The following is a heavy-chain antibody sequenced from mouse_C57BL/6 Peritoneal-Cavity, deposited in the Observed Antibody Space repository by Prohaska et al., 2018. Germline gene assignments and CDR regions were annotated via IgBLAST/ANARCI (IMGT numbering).Heavy chain of an antibody. V-gene: IGHV9-3*01. Sequence: QIQLVQSGPELKKPGETVKISCKASGYTFTTYGMSWVKQAPGKGLKWMGWINTYSGVPTYADDFKGRFAFSLETSASTAYLKINNLKNEDTATDFCARGFITTVVRFDYWGQGTTLTVSS. J-gene: IGHJ2*01. CDR1: GYTFTTYG. CDR2: INTYSGVP. CDR3: ARGFITTVVRFDY. D-gene: IGHD1-1*01.